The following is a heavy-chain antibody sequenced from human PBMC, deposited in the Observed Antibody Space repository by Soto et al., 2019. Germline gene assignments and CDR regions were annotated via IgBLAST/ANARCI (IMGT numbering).Heavy chain of an antibody. CDR3: TRADLTVTLSVFDP. CDR1: GFIFSRYF. Sequence: GGSLRLSCAASGFIFSRYFMHWVRQAPGKGLEWVAFISDDGTTKYYADSVTGRFTISRDNSKNTLYLQMNSLSADDTAVYYCTRADLTVTLSVFDPWGQGTLVTFSS. J-gene: IGHJ5*02. CDR2: ISDDGTTK. V-gene: IGHV3-30-3*01. D-gene: IGHD4-17*01.